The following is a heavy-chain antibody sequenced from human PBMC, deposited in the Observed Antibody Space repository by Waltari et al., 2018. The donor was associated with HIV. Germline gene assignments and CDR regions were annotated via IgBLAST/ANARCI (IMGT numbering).Heavy chain of an antibody. Sequence: EVQLLESGGGLVQPGGSLRLSCAASGFTFSSYAMSWVRQAPGKGLEWVSAISGSGGSTYYADSVKGRFTISRDNSKNTLYLQMNSLRAEDTAVYYCAKASAYYYDSSGYSYYFDYWGQGILVTVSS. V-gene: IGHV3-23*01. CDR3: AKASAYYYDSSGYSYYFDY. CDR1: GFTFSSYA. CDR2: ISGSGGST. D-gene: IGHD3-22*01. J-gene: IGHJ4*02.